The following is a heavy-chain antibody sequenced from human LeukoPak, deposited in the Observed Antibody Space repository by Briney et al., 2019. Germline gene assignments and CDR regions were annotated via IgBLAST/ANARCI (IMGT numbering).Heavy chain of an antibody. D-gene: IGHD4-23*01. Sequence: SETLSLTCTVSGGSISSYYWSWIRQPPGKGLEWIGYIYYSGSTNCNPSVKSRVAMSVDTSKKQFSLKLSSLTAADTAVYYGARGGTAVIAPYAFDIWGQGTMVTVSS. CDR3: ARGGTAVIAPYAFDI. CDR2: IYYSGST. J-gene: IGHJ3*02. CDR1: GGSISSYY. V-gene: IGHV4-59*01.